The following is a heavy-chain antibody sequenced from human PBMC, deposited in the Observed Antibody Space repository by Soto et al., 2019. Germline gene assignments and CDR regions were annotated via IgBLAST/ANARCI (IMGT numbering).Heavy chain of an antibody. Sequence: PGGSLRLSCTASGILLNNSAMTWVRQAPGQGLQWVASVSDNGGSRGGTYYADSVKGRFTISRDNSKNTRYLQLDSLTGADTAVYYCTSAKAVLLAHLSIWRQRTKVTVS. J-gene: IGHJ3*02. CDR2: VSDNGGSRGGT. CDR1: GILLNNSA. D-gene: IGHD2-21*01. CDR3: TSAKAVLLAHLSI. V-gene: IGHV3-23*01.